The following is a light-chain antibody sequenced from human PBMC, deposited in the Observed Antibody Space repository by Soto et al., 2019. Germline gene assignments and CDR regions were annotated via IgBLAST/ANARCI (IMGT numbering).Light chain of an antibody. CDR3: QQRSDSIT. V-gene: IGKV3D-20*02. CDR2: DAS. Sequence: EIVLTQSPGTLSLSPGERATLSCRASQSISTTFLVWYQQRPGQTPRLLIYDASTRAPGIPARFSGRGSGADFTLTISSLEPEDFAVYYCQQRSDSITFGQGTRLEIK. CDR1: QSISTTF. J-gene: IGKJ5*01.